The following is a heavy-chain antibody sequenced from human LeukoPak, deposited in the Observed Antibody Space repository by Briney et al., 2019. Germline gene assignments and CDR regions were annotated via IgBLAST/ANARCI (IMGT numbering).Heavy chain of an antibody. CDR3: ARRSNSAYAYFDY. CDR2: IYPGASHT. CDR1: GCGFTSYW. J-gene: IGHJ4*02. D-gene: IGHD5-12*01. V-gene: IGHV5-51*01. Sequence: GGALEISCQGSGCGFTSYWIGWVRPVPGKGLEWMVIIYPGASHTSSSPPFQGHVPLSPYKSLNTPYLQWSRLKASDTAMYYCARRSNSAYAYFDYWGQGTLVTVSS.